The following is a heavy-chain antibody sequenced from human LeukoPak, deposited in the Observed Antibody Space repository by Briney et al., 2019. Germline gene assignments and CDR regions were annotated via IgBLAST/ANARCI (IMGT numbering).Heavy chain of an antibody. V-gene: IGHV4-4*07. CDR3: ARHNGLDRGYYYYMDV. CDR2: VYTSGIT. D-gene: IGHD3-16*01. J-gene: IGHJ6*03. CDR1: GGFINSYY. Sequence: IPSETLSLTCTVSGGFINSYYWSWIRQPAGKGLEWIGRVYTSGITNYNPSLKSRITMSVDTSKNQFSLKLTSVTAADTAVYYCARHNGLDRGYYYYMDVWGKGTTVTVSS.